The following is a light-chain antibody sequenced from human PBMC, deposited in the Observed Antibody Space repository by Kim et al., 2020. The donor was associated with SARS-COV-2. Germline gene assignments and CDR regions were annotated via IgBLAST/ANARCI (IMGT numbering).Light chain of an antibody. V-gene: IGLV1-51*01. J-gene: IGLJ3*02. CDR2: DNN. CDR3: GTWDSSLSAV. Sequence: PGQKVTISCTGSSSNIGNNYVSWYQQLPGTAPKLLMYDNNKRPSGIPDRFSGSKSGTSATLGITGLQTGDEADYYCGTWDSSLSAVFGGGTQLTVL. CDR1: SSNIGNNY.